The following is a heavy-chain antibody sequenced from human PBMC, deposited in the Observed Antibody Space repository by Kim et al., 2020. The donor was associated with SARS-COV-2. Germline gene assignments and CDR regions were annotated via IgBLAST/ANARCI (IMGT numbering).Heavy chain of an antibody. V-gene: IGHV3-73*01. J-gene: IGHJ4*02. CDR3: SRHEYSSAWYIDS. D-gene: IGHD6-19*01. Sequence: GGSLRLSCAASGFTFSGSGIHWVRQASGKGLEWVGRISGKGNNYETAHAASVQGRFTISRDDSKNTAYLQMNSLKSEDTAVYYCSRHEYSSAWYIDSWGQGTLVTVSS. CDR2: ISGKGNNYET. CDR1: GFTFSGSG.